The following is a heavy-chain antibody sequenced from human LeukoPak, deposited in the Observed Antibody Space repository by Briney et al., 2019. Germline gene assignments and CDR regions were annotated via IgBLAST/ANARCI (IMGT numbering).Heavy chain of an antibody. CDR1: GFTVSSNY. V-gene: IGHV3-53*01. CDR3: AKAPAYYYYFDQ. D-gene: IGHD2-21*01. Sequence: GGSLRLSCAASGFTVSSNYMIWVRQAPGKGLEWVSVIYTGGNTDYADSVKGRFTFSRDNSKDTLYLQMNSLRAEDTAVYYCAKAPAYYYYFDQWGQGTLVTVSS. J-gene: IGHJ4*02. CDR2: IYTGGNT.